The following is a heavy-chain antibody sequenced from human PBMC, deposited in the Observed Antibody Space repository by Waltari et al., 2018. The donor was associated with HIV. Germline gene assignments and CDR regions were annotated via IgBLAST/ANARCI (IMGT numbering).Heavy chain of an antibody. Sequence: QVQLQESGPGLVKPSGTLSLTCAVSGGSISSSNWWSWVRQTPGKGLEWIGEIYHSGSNNYNPSLKSRVTISVDKSKNHFSLKLSSVTAADTAVYYCASISGYYGGFFDYWGQGTLVTVSS. CDR3: ASISGYYGGFFDY. J-gene: IGHJ4*02. CDR2: IYHSGSN. CDR1: GGSISSSNW. V-gene: IGHV4-4*02. D-gene: IGHD3-3*01.